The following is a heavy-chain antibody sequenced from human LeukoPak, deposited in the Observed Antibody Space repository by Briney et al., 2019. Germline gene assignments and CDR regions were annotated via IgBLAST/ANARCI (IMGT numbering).Heavy chain of an antibody. J-gene: IGHJ4*02. Sequence: ASVKVSSKASGYTFTGYYMHWVRQAPGQGLEWMGWIKPNSGGTNYAQKFQGRVTMTRDTSISTAYMELSRLRSDDTAVYYCARGERVGGDIKYYFDYWGQGTLVTVSS. CDR3: ARGERVGGDIKYYFDY. CDR1: GYTFTGYY. CDR2: IKPNSGGT. D-gene: IGHD3-16*02. V-gene: IGHV1-2*02.